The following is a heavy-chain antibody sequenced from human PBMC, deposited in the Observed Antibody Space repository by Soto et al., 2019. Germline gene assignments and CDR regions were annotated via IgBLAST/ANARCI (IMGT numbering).Heavy chain of an antibody. D-gene: IGHD2-2*02. CDR2: FDPEDGET. Sequence: ASVKVSCKVSGYTLTELSMHWVRQAPGKGLEWMGGFDPEDGETIYAQKFQGRVTMTEDTSTDTAYMELSSLRSEDTAVYYWATGFVVPAAITGTTSLGLGYAVDSWGQGTMVTVSS. V-gene: IGHV1-24*01. J-gene: IGHJ3*02. CDR3: ATGFVVPAAITGTTSLGLGYAVDS. CDR1: GYTLTELS.